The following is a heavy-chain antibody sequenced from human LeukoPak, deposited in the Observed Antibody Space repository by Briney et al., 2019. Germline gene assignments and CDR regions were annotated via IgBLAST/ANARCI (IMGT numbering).Heavy chain of an antibody. V-gene: IGHV4-59*01. J-gene: IGHJ3*02. CDR2: IYYSGST. Sequence: SETLSLTCTVSGGSISSYYWSWIRQPPGKGLEWIGYIYYSGSTNYNPSLKSRVTISVDTSKNQFSLKLSSVTAADTAVYYCAGRLAYEVVPADFDIWGQGTMVTVSS. CDR3: AGRLAYEVVPADFDI. D-gene: IGHD2-2*01. CDR1: GGSISSYY.